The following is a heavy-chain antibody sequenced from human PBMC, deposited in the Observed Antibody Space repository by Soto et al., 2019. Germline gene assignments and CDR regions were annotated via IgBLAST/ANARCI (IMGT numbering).Heavy chain of an antibody. Sequence: NPSETLSLTCAVYGGSFSGYYWSWIRQPPGKGLEWIGVINHSGSTNYNPSLKSRVTISVDTSKNQFSLKLSSVTAADTAVYYCARNGSYYDFWSGYYFGGGMDVWGQGTTVTVSS. CDR2: INHSGST. J-gene: IGHJ6*02. V-gene: IGHV4-34*01. CDR1: GGSFSGYY. CDR3: ARNGSYYDFWSGYYFGGGMDV. D-gene: IGHD3-3*01.